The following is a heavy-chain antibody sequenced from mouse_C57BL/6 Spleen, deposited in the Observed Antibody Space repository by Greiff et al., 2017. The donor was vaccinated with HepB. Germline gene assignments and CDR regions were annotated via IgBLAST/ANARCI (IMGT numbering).Heavy chain of an antibody. J-gene: IGHJ2*01. V-gene: IGHV14-1*01. D-gene: IGHD1-1*01. CDR3: TTLLRSSYYFDY. Sequence: EVQLQQSGAELVRPGASVKLSCTASGFNIKDYYMHWVKQRPEQGLEWIGRIDPEDGDTEYAPKFQGKATMTADTSSNTAYLQLSNLTSEDTAVYYCTTLLRSSYYFDYWGQGTTLTVSS. CDR2: IDPEDGDT. CDR1: GFNIKDYY.